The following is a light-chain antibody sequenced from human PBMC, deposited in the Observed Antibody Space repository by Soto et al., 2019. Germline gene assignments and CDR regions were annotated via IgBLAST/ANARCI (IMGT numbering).Light chain of an antibody. J-gene: IGKJ1*01. V-gene: IGKV1-39*01. CDR3: QQKYRLPRT. Sequence: RMSQSPASLSAYVGDRVTITCPASQSISRYLNWYQQKPGKAPKILIYGASTLQSGVPSRFSGSGSGTDFTLTISSLQPEDFATYFCQQKYRLPRTFGQGTKV. CDR1: QSISRY. CDR2: GAS.